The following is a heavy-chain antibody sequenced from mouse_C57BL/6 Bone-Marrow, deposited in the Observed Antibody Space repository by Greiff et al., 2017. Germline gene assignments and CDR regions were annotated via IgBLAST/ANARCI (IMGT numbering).Heavy chain of an antibody. J-gene: IGHJ1*03. D-gene: IGHD2-4*01. CDR2: IYWDDDK. Sequence: QVTLKESGPGILQSSQTLSLTCSFSGFSLSTSGMGVSWLRPPSGKGLVWLAHIYWDDDKRYNPSLKSRLSISKDTSRNQGVLKITSMDTADNATDYCARVYDYDGDWYFEVWGTGTTVTVSS. CDR1: GFSLSTSGMG. CDR3: ARVYDYDGDWYFEV. V-gene: IGHV8-12*01.